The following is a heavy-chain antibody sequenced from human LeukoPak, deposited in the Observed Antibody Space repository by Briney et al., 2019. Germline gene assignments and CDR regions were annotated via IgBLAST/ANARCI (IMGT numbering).Heavy chain of an antibody. J-gene: IGHJ4*02. CDR3: AKAQWEVVAAFDY. CDR1: GFTFRSYA. V-gene: IGHV3-23*01. Sequence: GGSLRLSCSASGFTFRSYAMAWVRQAPGTGLGWVSAISNSGRNTYYADSVKGRFTISRDNSKNTLYLEMNSLRAEDTAVYYCAKAQWEVVAAFDYWGQGTLVTVSS. CDR2: ISNSGRNT. D-gene: IGHD2-15*01.